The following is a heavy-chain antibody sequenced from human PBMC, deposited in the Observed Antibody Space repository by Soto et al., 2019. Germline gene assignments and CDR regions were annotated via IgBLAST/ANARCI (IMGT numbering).Heavy chain of an antibody. CDR1: GDSVSSNTAA. Sequence: SQTLSLTCAISGDSVSSNTAAWNWIRSSPSRGLEWLGRTYYRSNWRHDYAVSVKSRITVNPDTSKNHFSLQLNSVTPDDTALYYCARGVAGSGFDLWGQGTLVT. V-gene: IGHV6-1*01. J-gene: IGHJ4*02. CDR3: ARGVAGSGFDL. CDR2: TYYRSNWRH. D-gene: IGHD6-19*01.